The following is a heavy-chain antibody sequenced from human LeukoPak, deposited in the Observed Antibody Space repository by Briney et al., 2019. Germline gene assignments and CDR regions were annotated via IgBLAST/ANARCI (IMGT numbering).Heavy chain of an antibody. J-gene: IGHJ4*02. V-gene: IGHV3-11*01. CDR3: ARRRDFIDF. CDR1: GFTLSDYY. CDR2: SSSSGSTM. D-gene: IGHD3/OR15-3a*01. Sequence: PGGSLRLSCAASGFTLSDYYMSWIRQAPGKGLEWVSYSSSSGSTMYYADSMKGRFAISRDNAKNSLYLQMNSLRADDTAVYYCARRRDFIDFWGQGTLVTVSS.